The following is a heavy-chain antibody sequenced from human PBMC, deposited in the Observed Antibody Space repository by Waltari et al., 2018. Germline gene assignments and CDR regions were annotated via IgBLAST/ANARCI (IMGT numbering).Heavy chain of an antibody. CDR1: GGSFSGYY. Sequence: QLQLQQWGAGLLKPSETLSLTCAVYGGSFSGYYWSWIRQPPGKGLEWMGEINHSGSTNYNPSLKSRVTISVDTSKNQFSLKLSSVTAADTAVYYCAKKGLLRAFDIWGQGTMVTVSS. CDR2: INHSGST. V-gene: IGHV4-34*01. J-gene: IGHJ3*02. CDR3: AKKGLLRAFDI. D-gene: IGHD6-19*01.